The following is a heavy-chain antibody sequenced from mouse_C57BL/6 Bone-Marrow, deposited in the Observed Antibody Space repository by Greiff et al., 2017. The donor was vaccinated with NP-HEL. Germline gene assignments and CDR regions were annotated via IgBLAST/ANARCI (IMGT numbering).Heavy chain of an antibody. D-gene: IGHD1-2*01. CDR2: IHPNSGST. J-gene: IGHJ4*01. CDR1: GYTFTSYW. V-gene: IGHV1-64*01. CDR3: ARRPHYYGYAMDY. Sequence: QVQLQQPGAELVKPGASVKLSCKASGYTFTSYWMHWVKQRPGQGLEWIGMIHPNSGSTNYNEKFKSKATLTVDKSSSTAYMQLSSLTSEDSAVYYCARRPHYYGYAMDYWGQGTSVTVSS.